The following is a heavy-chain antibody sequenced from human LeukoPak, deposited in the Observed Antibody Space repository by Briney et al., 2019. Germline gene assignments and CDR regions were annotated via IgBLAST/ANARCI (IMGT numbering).Heavy chain of an antibody. CDR3: ARGTYSGYETYGMDV. V-gene: IGHV3-21*01. Sequence: PGGSLRLSCAASGFTFSSYSMNWVRQAPGKGLEWVSSISSSSSYIYYADSVKGRFTISRDNAKNSLYLQMNSLRAEDTAVYYCARGTYSGYETYGMDVWGQGTTVTVSS. D-gene: IGHD5-12*01. CDR1: GFTFSSYS. CDR2: ISSSSSYI. J-gene: IGHJ6*02.